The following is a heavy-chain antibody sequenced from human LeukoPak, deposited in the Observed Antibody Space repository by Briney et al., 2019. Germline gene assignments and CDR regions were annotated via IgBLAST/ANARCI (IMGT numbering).Heavy chain of an antibody. CDR3: AIKRPGPLLAFDY. J-gene: IGHJ4*02. CDR2: IYYSGST. Sequence: PSETLSLTCTVSGGSITSYYWARLRQPPGKGLEWIGYIYYSGSTYYNPSLKSRVTISVDTSKNQFSLKLSSVTAADTAVYYCAIKRPGPLLAFDYWGQGTLVTVSS. CDR1: GGSITSYY. V-gene: IGHV4-59*06. D-gene: IGHD1-1*01.